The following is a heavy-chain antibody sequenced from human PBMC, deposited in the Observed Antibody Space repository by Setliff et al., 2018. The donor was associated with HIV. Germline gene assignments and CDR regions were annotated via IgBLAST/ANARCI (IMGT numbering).Heavy chain of an antibody. CDR1: GGSISSGGYS. J-gene: IGHJ5*02. D-gene: IGHD3-10*01. CDR3: ARGVGVYNWFDP. Sequence: SETLSLTCAVSGGSISSGGYSWNWIRQPPGKGLEWIGYIYHSGSTFYNPSLKSRVTISVDRSKNQFSLKLTSVTAADTALYYCARGVGVYNWFDPWGQRTLVTVSS. V-gene: IGHV4-30-2*01. CDR2: IYHSGST.